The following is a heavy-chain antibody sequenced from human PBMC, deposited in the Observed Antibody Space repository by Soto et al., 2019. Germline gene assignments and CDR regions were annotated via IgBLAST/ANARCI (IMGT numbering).Heavy chain of an antibody. CDR1: GGSISSGGYY. Sequence: QVQLQESGPGLVKPSQTLSLTCTVSGGSISSGGYYWSWIRQHPGKGLEWIGYIYYSGSTYYNPYLKSRVTIPVDSFTNQFSLKLSSVTAADTAVYYCARWPQLEPRFDYWGQGTLVTVSS. J-gene: IGHJ4*02. CDR2: IYYSGST. D-gene: IGHD1-1*01. CDR3: ARWPQLEPRFDY. V-gene: IGHV4-31*03.